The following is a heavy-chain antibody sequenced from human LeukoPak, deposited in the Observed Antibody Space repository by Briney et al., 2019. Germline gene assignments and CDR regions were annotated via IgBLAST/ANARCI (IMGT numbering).Heavy chain of an antibody. J-gene: IGHJ3*02. D-gene: IGHD3-3*01. CDR1: GFTFSSYA. V-gene: IGHV3-23*01. Sequence: GGSLRLSCAASGFTFSSYAMSWVRQAPGKGLEWVSGISGSGGSTYYADSVKGRFTISRDNSKSTLYLQMNSLRAEDTAVYYCASDDFWSGYFDAFDIWGQGTMVTVSS. CDR2: ISGSGGST. CDR3: ASDDFWSGYFDAFDI.